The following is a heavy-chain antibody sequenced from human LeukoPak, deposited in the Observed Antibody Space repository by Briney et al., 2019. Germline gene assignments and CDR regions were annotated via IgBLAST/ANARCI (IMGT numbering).Heavy chain of an antibody. CDR2: IISIFGTA. CDR1: GGTFSSYA. J-gene: IGHJ3*02. CDR3: ARANCSSTSCYTSGPITDAFDI. D-gene: IGHD2-2*02. Sequence: ASVKVSCKASGGTFSSYAISWVRQAPGQGLEWMGGIISIFGTANYAQKFQGRVTITADESTSTAYMELSSLRSEDTAVYYCARANCSSTSCYTSGPITDAFDIWGQGTMVTVSS. V-gene: IGHV1-69*13.